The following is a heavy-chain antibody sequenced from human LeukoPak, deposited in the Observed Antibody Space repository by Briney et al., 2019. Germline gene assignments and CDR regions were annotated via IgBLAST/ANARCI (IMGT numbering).Heavy chain of an antibody. Sequence: ASVKVSCKTSGYTFTGFALSWVRQAPGQGLEWMGWISTYSGNTNYAQKLQGRVTMTTDTSTSTAYMELKSLKSDDTALYYCARSTPQLRFLEWARRGELYGMDVWGQGTTVTVSS. V-gene: IGHV1-18*01. D-gene: IGHD3-3*01. CDR3: ARSTPQLRFLEWARRGELYGMDV. J-gene: IGHJ6*02. CDR1: GYTFTGFA. CDR2: ISTYSGNT.